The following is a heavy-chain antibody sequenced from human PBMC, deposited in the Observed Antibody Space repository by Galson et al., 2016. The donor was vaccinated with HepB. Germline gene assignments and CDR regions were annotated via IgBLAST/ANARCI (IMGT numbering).Heavy chain of an antibody. J-gene: IGHJ4*02. Sequence: SLRLSCAVSGFSFSNSWMTWIRQTPEKGLEWVADINADGSWRAYMDSVKGRFTTSRDNVNNLLYLQMSGLRVEDTALYFCARDPAFGALDYWGQGALVTVSS. CDR2: INADGSWR. D-gene: IGHD3-10*01. V-gene: IGHV3-7*01. CDR1: GFSFSNSW. CDR3: ARDPAFGALDY.